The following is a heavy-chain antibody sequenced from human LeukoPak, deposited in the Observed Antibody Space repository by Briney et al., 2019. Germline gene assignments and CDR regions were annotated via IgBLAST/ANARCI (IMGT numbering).Heavy chain of an antibody. CDR1: GFTFSSYE. J-gene: IGHJ3*02. D-gene: IGHD3-22*01. CDR3: ARARIVVVIPSDAFDI. Sequence: GGSLRLSCAASGFTFSSYEMNWVRQAPGKGLEWVSYISSSGSTIYYADSVKGRFTISRDNAKNSLYLQMNSLRAEDTDVYYCARARIVVVIPSDAFDIWGQGTMVTVSS. CDR2: ISSSGSTI. V-gene: IGHV3-48*03.